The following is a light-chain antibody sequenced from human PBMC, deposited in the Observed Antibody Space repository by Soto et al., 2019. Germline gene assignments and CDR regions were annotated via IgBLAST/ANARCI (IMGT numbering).Light chain of an antibody. CDR3: QQYGSSPDT. J-gene: IGKJ5*01. Sequence: EIVLTQSPCTLSLSPGERATLSCRASQSVSSSYLAWYQQKPGQAPRLLIYGASSRATGIPDRFSGSGSGTDFTLTTSRLEPEDFAVYYCQQYGSSPDTFGQGTRLE. CDR1: QSVSSSY. V-gene: IGKV3-20*01. CDR2: GAS.